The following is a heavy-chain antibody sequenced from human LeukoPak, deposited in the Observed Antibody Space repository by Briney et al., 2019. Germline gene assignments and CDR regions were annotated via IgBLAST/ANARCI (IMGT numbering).Heavy chain of an antibody. CDR1: GGSFSGYY. Sequence: PSETLSLTCAVYGGSFSGYYWSWIRQPPGKGLEWIGEINHSGSTNYNPSLKSRVTISVDPSNNQFSLKLSSVTAADTAVYYCARFSSAGGFDYWGQGTLVTVSS. J-gene: IGHJ4*02. V-gene: IGHV4-34*01. D-gene: IGHD3-16*01. CDR2: INHSGST. CDR3: ARFSSAGGFDY.